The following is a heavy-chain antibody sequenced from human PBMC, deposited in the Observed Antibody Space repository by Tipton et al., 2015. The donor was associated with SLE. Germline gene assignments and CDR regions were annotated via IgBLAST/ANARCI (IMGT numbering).Heavy chain of an antibody. CDR1: GFTFSNNW. D-gene: IGHD3-10*01. J-gene: IGHJ3*02. V-gene: IGHV3-7*01. Sequence: SLRLSCIVSGFTFSNNWMAWVRQAPGKGLEWVAHIKEDGSEEFYVDSVRGRFFISRDNGKNSLFLQMNSLNAEDTAVYYCAREYQGRFYVNGAFDIWGQGTMVTVSS. CDR3: AREYQGRFYVNGAFDI. CDR2: IKEDGSEE.